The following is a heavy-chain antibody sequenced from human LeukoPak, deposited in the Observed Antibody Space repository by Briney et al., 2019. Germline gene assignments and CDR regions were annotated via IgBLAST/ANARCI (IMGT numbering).Heavy chain of an antibody. V-gene: IGHV4-59*08. J-gene: IGHJ6*02. CDR1: GGSINNSY. D-gene: IGHD1-26*01. Sequence: PSETLSLTCTVSGGSINNSYWSWVRQPPGKGLEWIGYTSYSGSTNYNPSLKSRVTMSVDTSTDQLSLRLISVTAADTAVYYCARTVSGDYYGMDVWGQGTTVTVSS. CDR2: TSYSGST. CDR3: ARTVSGDYYGMDV.